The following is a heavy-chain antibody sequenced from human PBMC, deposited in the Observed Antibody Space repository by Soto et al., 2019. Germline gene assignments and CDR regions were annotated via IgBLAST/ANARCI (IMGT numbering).Heavy chain of an antibody. D-gene: IGHD3-10*01. V-gene: IGHV1-8*01. CDR1: GDTFTTYD. CDR2: INPNSGNI. Sequence: ASVKVSCKASGDTFTTYDINWVRQATGHGLEWMGWINPNSGNIGYAQRFQGRVTMTRDAAIRTAYMEVSSLRSDDTAVYYCARGRASGSYYLLDYWGQGTLVTV. J-gene: IGHJ4*02. CDR3: ARGRASGSYYLLDY.